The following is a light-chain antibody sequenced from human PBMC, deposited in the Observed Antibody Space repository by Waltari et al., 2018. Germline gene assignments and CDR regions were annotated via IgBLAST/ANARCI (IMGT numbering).Light chain of an antibody. CDR1: SSDIGGYNH. J-gene: IGLJ3*02. Sequence: QSALAQPDSVSGIPGQSISISCTGTSSDIGGYNHFSWYQQHSGKAPQVILYDVTYRPSGISNRFSGSKSGNTASLTIYGLQAEDEAYYYCSSYTSNISWVFGGGTKLTVL. CDR2: DVT. V-gene: IGLV2-14*03. CDR3: SSYTSNISWV.